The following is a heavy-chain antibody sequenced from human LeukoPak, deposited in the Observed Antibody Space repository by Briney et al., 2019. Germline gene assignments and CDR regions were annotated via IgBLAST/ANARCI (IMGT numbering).Heavy chain of an antibody. V-gene: IGHV3-7*01. J-gene: IGHJ4*02. CDR1: GFTFSSYW. CDR2: IKQDGQEK. CDR3: ARDFIRLSFDY. D-gene: IGHD3-16*01. Sequence: GSLRLSCAASGFTFSSYWMSWVRQAPGKGLEWVANIKQDGQEKYYVDSVKGRFTISRDNAKNSLYLQMNSLRDEDTAVYYCARDFIRLSFDYWGQGILVTVSS.